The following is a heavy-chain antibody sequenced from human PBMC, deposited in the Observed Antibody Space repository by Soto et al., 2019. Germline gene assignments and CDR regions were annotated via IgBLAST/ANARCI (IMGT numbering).Heavy chain of an antibody. J-gene: IGHJ4*02. CDR3: ARDVSLRYFDWPLDY. CDR2: INSDGSST. D-gene: IGHD3-9*01. CDR1: GFTFSSYW. V-gene: IGHV3-74*01. Sequence: GGSLRLSCAASGFTFSSYWMHWVRQAPGKGLVWVSRINSDGSSTSYADSVKGRFTISRDNAKNTLYLQMNSLRAEDTAVYYCARDVSLRYFDWPLDYWGQGTLVTVSS.